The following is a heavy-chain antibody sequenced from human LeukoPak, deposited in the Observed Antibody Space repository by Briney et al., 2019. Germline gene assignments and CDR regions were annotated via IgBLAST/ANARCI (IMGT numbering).Heavy chain of an antibody. Sequence: SETLSLTCTVSGGSISSYYWSWIRQPPGKGLEWLGYIYYSGSTNYNPSLKSRVTISVDTSKNQFSLKLSSVTAADTAVYYCARYGGYGHYWGQGTLVTVSS. CDR3: ARYGGYGHY. CDR1: GGSISSYY. D-gene: IGHD5-12*01. J-gene: IGHJ4*02. V-gene: IGHV4-59*01. CDR2: IYYSGST.